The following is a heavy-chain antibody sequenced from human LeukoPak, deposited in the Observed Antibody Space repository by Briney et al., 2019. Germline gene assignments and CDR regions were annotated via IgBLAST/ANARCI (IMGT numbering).Heavy chain of an antibody. D-gene: IGHD6-19*01. CDR1: GYTFTGYY. CDR2: INPNSGGT. J-gene: IGHJ4*02. CDR3: ARGQLEIDSSGTFDY. Sequence: GASVKVSCKASGYTFTGYYLHWVRQAPGQGLEWMEWINPNSGGTNYAQKFQGRVTMTRDTPISTAYMELSRLKSDDTAVYYCARGQLEIDSSGTFDYWGQGTLVTVSP. V-gene: IGHV1-2*02.